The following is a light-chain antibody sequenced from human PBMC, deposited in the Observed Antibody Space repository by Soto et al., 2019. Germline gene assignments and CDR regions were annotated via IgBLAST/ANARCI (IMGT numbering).Light chain of an antibody. J-gene: IGLJ2*01. CDR3: QVWDSSSDHPEV. V-gene: IGLV3-21*04. CDR1: NIGSKS. Sequence: SYELTQPPSVSVAPGNTARITCGGNNIGSKSGHWYQQKPGQAPVLVIYYDSDRPSGIPERFSGSNSGNTATLTISRVEAGDEADYYCQVWDSSSDHPEVFGGGTKLTVL. CDR2: YDS.